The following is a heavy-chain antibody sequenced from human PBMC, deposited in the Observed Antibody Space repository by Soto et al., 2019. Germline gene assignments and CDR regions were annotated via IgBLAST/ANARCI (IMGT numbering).Heavy chain of an antibody. Sequence: SVKVSCKASGGTFSSYAISWVRQAPGQGLEWMGGIIPIFGAANYAQKFQGRVTITADKSTSTAYMELSSLRSEDTAVYYCASVDTAMVDAFDIWGQGTMVTVSS. CDR1: GGTFSSYA. J-gene: IGHJ3*02. D-gene: IGHD5-18*01. V-gene: IGHV1-69*06. CDR3: ASVDTAMVDAFDI. CDR2: IIPIFGAA.